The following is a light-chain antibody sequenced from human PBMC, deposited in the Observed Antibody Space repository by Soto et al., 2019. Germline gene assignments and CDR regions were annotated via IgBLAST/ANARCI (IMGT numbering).Light chain of an antibody. J-gene: IGLJ2*01. CDR2: EGS. CDR3: CSYAGSSTVV. Sequence: QSVLTQPASVSGSPGQSITISCTGTSSDVGSYNLVSWYQQHPGKAPKLMIYEGSKRPSGVSNRFSGSKSGNTASLTISGLQAEDEADYYCCSYAGSSTVVFGGGTQLTAL. V-gene: IGLV2-23*01. CDR1: SSDVGSYNL.